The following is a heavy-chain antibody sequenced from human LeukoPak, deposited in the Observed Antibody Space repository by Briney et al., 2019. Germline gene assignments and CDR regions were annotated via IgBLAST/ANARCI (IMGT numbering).Heavy chain of an antibody. CDR3: ARETIQPITFIDY. CDR1: GYTFTGYY. V-gene: IGHV1-2*02. D-gene: IGHD1-14*01. J-gene: IGHJ4*02. Sequence: ASVKVSCKASGYTFTGYYMHWVRQAPGQGLEWMGWINPNSGGTNYAQKFQGRVTMTRDTSISTAYMGLSRLRSDDTAVYYCARETIQPITFIDYWGQGTLVTVSS. CDR2: INPNSGGT.